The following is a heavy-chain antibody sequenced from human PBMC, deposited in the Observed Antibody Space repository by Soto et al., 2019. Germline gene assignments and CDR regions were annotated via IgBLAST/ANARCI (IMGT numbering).Heavy chain of an antibody. Sequence: HVQLVQSGAEVKKPGSSVKVSCKASGGTFSSYAISWVRQAPGQGLEWMGGIIPIFGTANYAQKFQGRVTIAADASTSTGYIELSSLRSEDTAVYYCAGGGGVVVTATFDYWGQGTLVTVSS. V-gene: IGHV1-69*01. CDR2: IIPIFGTA. CDR1: GGTFSSYA. J-gene: IGHJ4*02. CDR3: AGGGGVVVTATFDY. D-gene: IGHD2-21*02.